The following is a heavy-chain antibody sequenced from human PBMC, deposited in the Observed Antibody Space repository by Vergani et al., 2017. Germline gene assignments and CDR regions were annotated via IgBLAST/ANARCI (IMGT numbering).Heavy chain of an antibody. CDR3: AKDIGSSGWYSGYFQH. CDR1: GFTFDDYA. CDR2: FSWNGGSI. D-gene: IGHD6-19*01. J-gene: IGHJ1*01. Sequence: EVQLVESGGGLVQPGRSLRLSCAASGFTFDDYAMHWVRQAPGKGLEWVAGFSWNGGSIGYADSVKGRFTISRDNAKNSLYLQMNSLGTEDTALYYCAKDIGSSGWYSGYFQHWGQGTLVTVSS. V-gene: IGHV3-9*01.